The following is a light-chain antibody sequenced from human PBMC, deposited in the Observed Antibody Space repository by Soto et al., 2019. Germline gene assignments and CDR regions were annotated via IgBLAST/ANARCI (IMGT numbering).Light chain of an antibody. CDR2: GAS. CDR3: QQYGSSPYT. Sequence: EIVLTQSPDTLSLSPGERATLSCRASQSVSSTYLAWYQHKCGQAPRLLMYGASRRATGIADRFSGTGSGTDFTLTISKVEPEDFAVYYCQQYGSSPYTFGLGTKLEIK. J-gene: IGKJ2*01. V-gene: IGKV3-20*01. CDR1: QSVSSTY.